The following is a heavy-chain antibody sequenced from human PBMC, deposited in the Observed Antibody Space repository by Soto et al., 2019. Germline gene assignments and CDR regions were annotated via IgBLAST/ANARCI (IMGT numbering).Heavy chain of an antibody. J-gene: IGHJ2*01. Sequence: EAQLVESGGGLVQPGGSLRLSCAASGFTFSSYWMSWVRQAPGKGLEWVANIKQDGNEESYVDSVKGRFTISRDNTKNSLFLQINSLRAEDTAVYYCASWGFIVATNWYCDLWGRGTLVTVSS. CDR3: ASWGFIVATNWYCDL. V-gene: IGHV3-7*01. D-gene: IGHD5-12*01. CDR1: GFTFSSYW. CDR2: IKQDGNEE.